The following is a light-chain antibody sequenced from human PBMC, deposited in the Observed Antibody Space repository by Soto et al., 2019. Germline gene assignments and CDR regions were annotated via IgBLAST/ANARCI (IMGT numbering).Light chain of an antibody. CDR1: SGHNSYA. J-gene: IGLJ3*02. CDR3: QTWGTGRNWV. CDR2: LNSDGSH. V-gene: IGLV4-69*01. Sequence: QLVLTQSPSASASLGASVKLTCTLSSGHNSYAIAWHQQQPEKGPRYLMKLNSDGSHSKGDGIPDRFSGSSSGAERYLTISSLQSEDESDYYCQTWGTGRNWVFGGGTTLTVL.